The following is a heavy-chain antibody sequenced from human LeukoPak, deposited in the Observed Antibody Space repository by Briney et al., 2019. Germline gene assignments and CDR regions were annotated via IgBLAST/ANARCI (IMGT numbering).Heavy chain of an antibody. V-gene: IGHV4-34*01. CDR3: ARSLTTMALGYDY. D-gene: IGHD5-18*01. Sequence: GSLRLSCAASGFTFSSYAMHWVRQPPGKGLEWIGEINHSGSTNYNPSLKSRVTISVDTSKNQFSLKLSSVTAADTAVYYCARSLTTMALGYDYWGQGTLVTVSS. J-gene: IGHJ4*02. CDR2: INHSGST. CDR1: GFTFSSYA.